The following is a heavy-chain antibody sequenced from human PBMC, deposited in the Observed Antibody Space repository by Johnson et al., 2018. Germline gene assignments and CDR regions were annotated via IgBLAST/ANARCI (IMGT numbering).Heavy chain of an antibody. V-gene: IGHV1-46*01. CDR3: ARRLNYAMDV. Sequence: QVQLVESGAEVKKPGASVKVSCETSGYTFTSYYIHWVRQAPGQGLEWVGIINPTGGRTSLEQKFQGRVNMTRDTSTSSVYMERSSLTSEDTAVYYCARRLNYAMDVWGPGTTVTVSS. CDR2: INPTGGRT. CDR1: GYTFTSYY. J-gene: IGHJ6*02. D-gene: IGHD2-21*02.